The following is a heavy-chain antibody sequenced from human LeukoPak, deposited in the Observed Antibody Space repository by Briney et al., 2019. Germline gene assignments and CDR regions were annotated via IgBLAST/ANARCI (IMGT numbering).Heavy chain of an antibody. CDR1: GYTFTSYY. Sequence: ASVKVSCKASGYTFTSYYMRWVRQAPGQGLEWMGIINPSGGSTSYAQKFQGRVTMTRDMSTSTVYMELSSLRSEDTAVYYCARAYYYDSSGYSNFDYWGQGTLVTVSS. CDR3: ARAYYYDSSGYSNFDY. D-gene: IGHD3-22*01. CDR2: INPSGGST. V-gene: IGHV1-46*01. J-gene: IGHJ4*02.